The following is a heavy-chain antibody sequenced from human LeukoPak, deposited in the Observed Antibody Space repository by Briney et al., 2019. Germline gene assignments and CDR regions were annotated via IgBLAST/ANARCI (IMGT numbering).Heavy chain of an antibody. CDR2: INHSGST. Sequence: SETLSLTCAVYGGSFSGYYWSWIRQPPGKGLEWIGEINHSGSTNYNPSLKSRVTISVDTSKNQFSLKLSSVTAADTAVYYCARQRFYYYGSGAFDYWGQGTLVTVSS. CDR3: ARQRFYYYGSGAFDY. V-gene: IGHV4-34*01. CDR1: GGSFSGYY. D-gene: IGHD3-10*01. J-gene: IGHJ4*02.